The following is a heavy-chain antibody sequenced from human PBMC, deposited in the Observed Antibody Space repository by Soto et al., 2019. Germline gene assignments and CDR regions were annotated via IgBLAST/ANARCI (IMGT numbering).Heavy chain of an antibody. CDR1: GVSISSYY. CDR2: IYYSGST. D-gene: IGHD5-18*01. Sequence: TSDTLCLTATFSGVSISSYYLSLIRQPPGKGLEWIGYIYYSGSTNYNPSLKSRVTISVDTSKNQFSLKLSSVTAADTAVYYCARDRVDTAMGHYYGMDVWGQGTTVTVSS. V-gene: IGHV4-59*01. J-gene: IGHJ6*02. CDR3: ARDRVDTAMGHYYGMDV.